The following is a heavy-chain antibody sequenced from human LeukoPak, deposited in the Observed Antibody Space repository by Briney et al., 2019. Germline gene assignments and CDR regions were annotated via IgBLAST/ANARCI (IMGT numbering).Heavy chain of an antibody. Sequence: SGPTLVNPTQTLTLTCSFSGFALSTSGMCVSWIRQPPGKALEWLARINWDDNTYYNKHLKTRLTISKGTSKHQVVLTMTNMDPADTATYYCARIYRYCSPPSCYVPDYWGQGTLVTVSS. J-gene: IGHJ4*02. CDR1: GFALSTSGMC. CDR3: ARIYRYCSPPSCYVPDY. CDR2: INWDDNT. D-gene: IGHD2-2*01. V-gene: IGHV2-70*11.